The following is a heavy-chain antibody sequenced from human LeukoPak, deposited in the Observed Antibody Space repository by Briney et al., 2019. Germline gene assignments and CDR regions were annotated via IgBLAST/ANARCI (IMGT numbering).Heavy chain of an antibody. CDR2: VSIGGTYI. CDR3: ARNKINTVTTGWYFDL. V-gene: IGHV3-21*01. CDR1: GFTFSSYG. J-gene: IGHJ2*01. D-gene: IGHD4-17*01. Sequence: GGSLRLSCGASGFTFSSYGMNWVRQAPGKGLEWGSFVSIGGTYIYYADSVKGRFTIPRDSAKNHLYLQMDTLTGDDTADDYCARNKINTVTTGWYFDLWGRGTLVTVSS.